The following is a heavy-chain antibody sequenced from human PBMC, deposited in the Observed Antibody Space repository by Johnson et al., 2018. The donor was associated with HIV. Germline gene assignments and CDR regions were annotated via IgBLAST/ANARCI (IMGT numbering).Heavy chain of an antibody. CDR2: ISSSGGIR. D-gene: IGHD5-12*01. CDR3: AKEGRYVAGAFNI. CDR1: GFKFKDYY. J-gene: IGHJ3*02. V-gene: IGHV3-11*04. Sequence: QVQLVESGGGVVQPWRSLRLSCAASGFKFKDYYMRAPVKGLEWISYISSSGGIRYYADSVKCRFTASRDNAKNSLYLQMNSLRVEDKAVYYCAKEGRYVAGAFNIWGQGTMGTVSS.